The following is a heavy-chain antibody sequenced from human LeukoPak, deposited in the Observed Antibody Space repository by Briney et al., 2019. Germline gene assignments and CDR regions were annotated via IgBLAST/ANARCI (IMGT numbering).Heavy chain of an antibody. D-gene: IGHD2-2*01. CDR1: GFTVSSNY. J-gene: IGHJ6*02. Sequence: GGSLRLSCAASGFTVSSNYMTWVRQAPGRGLEWVSVIYSGGSTYYADSVKGRFTISRDNSNNTLDLQMNSLRAEDTAGYYCARVPCSSSPCHNAMDVWGQGTTVTVSS. CDR3: ARVPCSSSPCHNAMDV. V-gene: IGHV3-66*01. CDR2: IYSGGST.